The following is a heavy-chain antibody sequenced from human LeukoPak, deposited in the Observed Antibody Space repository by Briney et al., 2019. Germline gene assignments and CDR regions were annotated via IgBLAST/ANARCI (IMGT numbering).Heavy chain of an antibody. Sequence: GGSLRLSCAASGFTFSSYAMSWVRQARGKGLEWVSGISGSGASTYYADSVEGRFTVSRDNSRNTLYLQMNSLRADDTAVYYCAKDSARDFWSGYYSGYFDYWGQGTLLTVSS. V-gene: IGHV3-23*01. CDR3: AKDSARDFWSGYYSGYFDY. D-gene: IGHD3-3*01. CDR2: ISGSGAST. J-gene: IGHJ4*02. CDR1: GFTFSSYA.